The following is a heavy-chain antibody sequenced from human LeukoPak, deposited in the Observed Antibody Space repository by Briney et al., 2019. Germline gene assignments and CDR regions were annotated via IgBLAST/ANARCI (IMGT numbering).Heavy chain of an antibody. V-gene: IGHV1-69*05. CDR3: ARDGGQYSNPHRYNWFDP. CDR1: GGTFSSYA. Sequence: ASVKVSCKASGGTFSSYAISWVRQAPGQGLEGMGGIIPIFGTANYAQEFQGRVTITTDESTSTAYMELSSLRSEDTAVYYCARDGGQYSNPHRYNWFDPWGQGTLVTVSS. D-gene: IGHD6-6*01. CDR2: IIPIFGTA. J-gene: IGHJ5*02.